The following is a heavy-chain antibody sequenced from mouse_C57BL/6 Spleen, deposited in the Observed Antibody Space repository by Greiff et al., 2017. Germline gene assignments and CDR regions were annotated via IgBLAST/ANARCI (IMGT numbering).Heavy chain of an antibody. J-gene: IGHJ4*01. CDR3: ARPGLLLCYAMDY. V-gene: IGHV5-17*01. Sequence: EVKLMESGGGLVKPGGSLKLSCAASGFTFSDYGMHWVRQAPEKGLEWVAYISSSSSTIYYADTVKGRFTISRDNAKNTLFLQMTSLRSEDTAVYYGARPGLLLCYAMDYWGQGTSVTVSS. CDR1: GFTFSDYG. D-gene: IGHD2-3*01. CDR2: ISSSSSTI.